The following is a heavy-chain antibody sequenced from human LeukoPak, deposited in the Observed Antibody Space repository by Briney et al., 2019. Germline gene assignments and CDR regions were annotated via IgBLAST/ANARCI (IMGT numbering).Heavy chain of an antibody. V-gene: IGHV3-23*01. D-gene: IGHD3-10*01. CDR2: ISGSGDST. J-gene: IGHJ4*02. CDR1: GFTFRNYA. CDR3: ARSYYGSGSYPF. Sequence: GGSLRLSCAAPGFTFRNYAMSWVRQAPGKGLKWVSGISGSGDSTYYADSVKGRFTISRDNSKNTLYLQMNSLRAEDTALYYCARSYYGSGSYPFWGQGTLVTVSS.